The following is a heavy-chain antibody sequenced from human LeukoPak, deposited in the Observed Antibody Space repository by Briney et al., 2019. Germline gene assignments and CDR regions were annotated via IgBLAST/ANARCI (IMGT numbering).Heavy chain of an antibody. J-gene: IGHJ4*02. CDR1: GGSISSYY. V-gene: IGHV4-4*07. Sequence: SETLSLTCTVSGGSISSYYWSWIRQPAGKGLEWIGRIYTSGSTNYNPSLKSRVTMSVDTSKNQSSLKLSSVTAADTAVYYCARAARYNWNYRDAFDYWGQGTLVTVSS. D-gene: IGHD1-7*01. CDR2: IYTSGST. CDR3: ARAARYNWNYRDAFDY.